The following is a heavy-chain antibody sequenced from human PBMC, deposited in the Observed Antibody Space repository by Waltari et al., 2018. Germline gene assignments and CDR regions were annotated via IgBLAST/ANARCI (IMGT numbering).Heavy chain of an antibody. J-gene: IGHJ3*02. V-gene: IGHV1-46*01. CDR1: GYTFTSYY. CDR3: ARDPGYGSGSYYNDAFDI. Sequence: QVQLVQSGAEVKKPGASVKVSCKASGYTFTSYYMHWVRQAPGQGLEWMGIINPSGGSTSYAQKFQGRVTMTRDTSTSTVYMELSSLRSEDTAVYYCARDPGYGSGSYYNDAFDIWGQGTMVTVSS. D-gene: IGHD3-10*01. CDR2: INPSGGST.